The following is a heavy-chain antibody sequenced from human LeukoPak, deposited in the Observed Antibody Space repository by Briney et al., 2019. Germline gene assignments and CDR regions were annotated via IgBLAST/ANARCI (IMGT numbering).Heavy chain of an antibody. D-gene: IGHD3-22*01. CDR3: ARDRYYDSSGGFFDY. J-gene: IGHJ4*02. CDR2: IKQDGSEK. Sequence: PGGSLRLSCAASGFTFSSYWMSWVRRAPGKGLEWVANIKQDGSEKYYVDSVKGRFTISRDNAKNSLYLQMNSLRAEDTAVYYCARDRYYDSSGGFFDYWGQGTLVTVSS. V-gene: IGHV3-7*01. CDR1: GFTFSSYW.